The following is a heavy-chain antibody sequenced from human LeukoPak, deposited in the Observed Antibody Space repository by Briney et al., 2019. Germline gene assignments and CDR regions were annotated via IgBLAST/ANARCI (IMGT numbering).Heavy chain of an antibody. D-gene: IGHD5-12*01. CDR1: GGSISSYY. Sequence: NPSETLSLTCTVSGGSISSYYWSWIRQPPGKGLEWIGYIYYSGSTYYNPSLKSRVTISVDTSKNQFSLKLSSVTAADTAVYYCARGGQTGGSSSGYDPHWDYWGQGTLVTVSS. V-gene: IGHV4-59*12. CDR3: ARGGQTGGSSSGYDPHWDY. J-gene: IGHJ4*02. CDR2: IYYSGST.